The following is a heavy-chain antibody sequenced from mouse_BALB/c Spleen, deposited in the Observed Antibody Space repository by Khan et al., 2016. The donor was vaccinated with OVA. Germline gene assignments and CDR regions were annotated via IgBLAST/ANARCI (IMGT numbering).Heavy chain of an antibody. V-gene: IGHV1S41*01. J-gene: IGHJ4*01. Sequence: DLVKPGASVKLSCKASGYTFTSYWINWMKQRPGQGLECIGRIAPGSGSTYYNEMFKGTATLTVDTSSSTAYIQLSSLSSEDSAVDFCARSNYYGSSLYAMDYWGQGTSVTVSS. D-gene: IGHD1-1*01. CDR1: GYTFTSYW. CDR3: ARSNYYGSSLYAMDY. CDR2: IAPGSGST.